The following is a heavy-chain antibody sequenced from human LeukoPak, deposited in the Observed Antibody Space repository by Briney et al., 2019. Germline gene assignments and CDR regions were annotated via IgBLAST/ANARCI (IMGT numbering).Heavy chain of an antibody. D-gene: IGHD2-2*01. V-gene: IGHV4-4*07. CDR3: ARVKIGYCSSTSCYGFDY. CDR1: GGSISSYY. J-gene: IGHJ4*02. Sequence: SETLSLTCTVSGGSISSYYWSWIRQPAGKGLEWIGRIYTSGSTNYNPSLKSRVTMSVDTSKNQFSLKLSSVTAADTAVYYCARVKIGYCSSTSCYGFDYWGQGTLVTVSS. CDR2: IYTSGST.